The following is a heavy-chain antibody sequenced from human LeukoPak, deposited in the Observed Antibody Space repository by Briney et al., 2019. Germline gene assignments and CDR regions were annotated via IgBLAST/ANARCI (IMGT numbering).Heavy chain of an antibody. D-gene: IGHD1-26*01. Sequence: KSGGSLRLSCAASGFTFSSYSMNWVRQAPGKGLEWVSSISSSSSYIYCADSVKGRFTISRDNAKNSLYLQMNSLRAEDTAVFFCARDSVGPTPFDYWGQGTLVTVSS. CDR1: GFTFSSYS. J-gene: IGHJ4*02. V-gene: IGHV3-21*01. CDR3: ARDSVGPTPFDY. CDR2: ISSSSSYI.